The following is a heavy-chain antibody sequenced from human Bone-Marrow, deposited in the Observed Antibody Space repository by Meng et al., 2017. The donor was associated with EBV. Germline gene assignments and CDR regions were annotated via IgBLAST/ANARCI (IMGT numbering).Heavy chain of an antibody. J-gene: IGHJ5*02. V-gene: IGHV3-21*01. Sequence: EVQLVESGGGLVKPGGSLRLSCAASGFTFSSYSMNWVRQAPGKGLEWVSSISSSSSYIYYADSVKGRFTISRDNAKNSLYLQMNSLRAEDTAVYYCARDPPYPGSSGWWDWFDPWGQGPLVTVYS. CDR1: GFTFSSYS. CDR3: ARDPPYPGSSGWWDWFDP. CDR2: ISSSSSYI. D-gene: IGHD6-19*01.